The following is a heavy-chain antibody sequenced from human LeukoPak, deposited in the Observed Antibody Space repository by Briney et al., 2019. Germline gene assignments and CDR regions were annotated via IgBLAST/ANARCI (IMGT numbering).Heavy chain of an antibody. CDR1: GYTLTELS. V-gene: IGHV1-24*01. Sequence: ASVKVSCKVSGYTLTELSMHWVRQAPGKGLEWMGGFDPEDGETIYAQKFQGRVTMTEDTSTDTAYMELSSLRSEDTAVYYCATGRQQWLVREYYFDYWGQGTLVTASS. D-gene: IGHD6-19*01. CDR2: FDPEDGET. J-gene: IGHJ4*02. CDR3: ATGRQQWLVREYYFDY.